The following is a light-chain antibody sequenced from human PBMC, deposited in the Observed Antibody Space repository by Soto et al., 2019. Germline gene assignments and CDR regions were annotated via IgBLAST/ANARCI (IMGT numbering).Light chain of an antibody. V-gene: IGKV1-27*01. CDR3: QKYNGEFS. CDR1: QGISYY. CDR2: DAS. J-gene: IGKJ3*01. Sequence: DIQMTQSPSSLSASVGDRVTITCRASQGISYYLAWYQQKPGKVPKLLIYDASNVQSGVPSRFSGSGSGTVFTLTISSLPPEDVATYYCQKYNGEFSFGPGTKVDIK.